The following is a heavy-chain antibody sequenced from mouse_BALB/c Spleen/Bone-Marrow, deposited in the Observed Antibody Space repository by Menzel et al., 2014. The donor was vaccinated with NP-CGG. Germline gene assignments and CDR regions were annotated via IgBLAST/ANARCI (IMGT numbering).Heavy chain of an antibody. D-gene: IGHD2-4*01. Sequence: VQLQQSGPELVKPGASVKMSCKASGYTFTGYVMHWVKQKPGQGLEWIGYINPYSDGTKYNEKFKGKATLTSDKSSSTAYMELSSLTSEDSAVYYCAREGGLRRGDYYVMDYWGQGTSATVSS. J-gene: IGHJ4*01. CDR1: GYTFTGYV. CDR3: AREGGLRRGDYYVMDY. CDR2: INPYSDGT. V-gene: IGHV1-14*01.